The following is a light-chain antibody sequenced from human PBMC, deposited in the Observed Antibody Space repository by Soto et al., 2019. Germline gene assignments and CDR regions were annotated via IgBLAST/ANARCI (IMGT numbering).Light chain of an antibody. CDR1: SSDVGGYNY. CDR3: SSYAGSNIVV. Sequence: QSALTQPPSASGSPGQSVTIPCTGTSSDVGGYNYVSWYQQHPGKAPKLMIYEVSKGPSGVPDRFSGSKSGNTASLTVSGLQAEDDADYYCSSYAGSNIVVFGGGTKVTVL. V-gene: IGLV2-8*01. CDR2: EVS. J-gene: IGLJ2*01.